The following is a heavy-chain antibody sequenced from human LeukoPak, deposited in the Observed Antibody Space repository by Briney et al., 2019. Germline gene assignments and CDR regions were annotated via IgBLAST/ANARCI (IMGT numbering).Heavy chain of an antibody. D-gene: IGHD4-17*01. Sequence: GGSLRLSCAASGFTFSYYSMNWVRQAPGEGLEWVSYFSTRSSTISYADSVKGRFAISRDNAKNSLYLQMNSLRDEDTAVYYCARDQDYGFDYWGQGTLVIVSS. CDR3: ARDQDYGFDY. CDR1: GFTFSYYS. J-gene: IGHJ4*02. CDR2: FSTRSSTI. V-gene: IGHV3-48*02.